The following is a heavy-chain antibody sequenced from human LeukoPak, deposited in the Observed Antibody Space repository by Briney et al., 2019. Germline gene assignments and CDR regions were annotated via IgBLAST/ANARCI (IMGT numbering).Heavy chain of an antibody. Sequence: GGSLRLSCAGSGFRFGRYGMHWIRQTPGKGLEWVAMIWYDGSKKNYADSVKGRFTMSRDNSKNTVYLEMNSLRVEDTAVYYCTRDREVTKGNWFGPWGQGTLVTVSS. CDR2: IWYDGSKK. CDR1: GFRFGRYG. D-gene: IGHD4-17*01. CDR3: TRDREVTKGNWFGP. V-gene: IGHV3-33*01. J-gene: IGHJ5*02.